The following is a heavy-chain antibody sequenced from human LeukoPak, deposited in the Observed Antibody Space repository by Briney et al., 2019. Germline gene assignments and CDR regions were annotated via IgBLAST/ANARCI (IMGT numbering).Heavy chain of an antibody. CDR2: LSASGSGSTI. D-gene: IGHD3-10*01. J-gene: IGHJ2*01. Sequence: PGGSLRLSCAASGFTFSSFEVNWVRQAPGKGLEWLSYLSASGSGSTIYYADSVKGRFTISRDNAKNSLYLQMNLQSAEDTAFYYSGLEEYDDPLAHFDHWGRGTLVTVSS. CDR1: GFTFSSFE. V-gene: IGHV3-48*03. CDR3: GLEEYDDPLAHFDH.